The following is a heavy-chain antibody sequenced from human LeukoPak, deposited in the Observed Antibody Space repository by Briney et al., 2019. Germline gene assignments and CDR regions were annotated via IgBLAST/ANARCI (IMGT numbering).Heavy chain of an antibody. CDR2: IYCSGST. J-gene: IGHJ4*02. CDR3: ARDADSSGYHFDY. V-gene: IGHV4-31*03. D-gene: IGHD3-22*01. Sequence: SETLSLTCTVSGGSISSGGYYWSWIRQHPGKGLEWIGYIYCSGSTYYNPSLKSRVTISVDTSKNQFSLKLSSVTAADTAVYYCARDADSSGYHFDYWGQGTLVTVSS. CDR1: GGSISSGGYY.